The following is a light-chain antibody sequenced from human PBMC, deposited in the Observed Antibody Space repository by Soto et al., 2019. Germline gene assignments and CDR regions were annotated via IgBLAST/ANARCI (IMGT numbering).Light chain of an antibody. CDR2: EVS. Sequence: QSALTQPASVSASPGQSITISCTGASSDVVGYNYVSWYQQFPGRAPTLILYEVSHRPSGVSYRFSGSKSGNTASLTVSGLQAEDEADYYCSSYAGSNEVFGGGTKLTVL. CDR1: SSDVVGYNY. CDR3: SSYAGSNEV. J-gene: IGLJ2*01. V-gene: IGLV2-14*01.